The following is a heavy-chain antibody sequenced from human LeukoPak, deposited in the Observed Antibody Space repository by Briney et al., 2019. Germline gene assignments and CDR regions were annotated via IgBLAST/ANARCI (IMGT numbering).Heavy chain of an antibody. CDR3: AREYGEGYFDY. CDR1: GFTFGDYA. CDR2: ISSSSTTI. Sequence: GGSLRLSCTASGFTFGDYAMSWVRQAPGKGLEWVSYISSSSTTIHHADSVKGRFTISRDNAKNSLYLQMNSLRAEDSAVYYCAREYGEGYFDYWGQGTLVTVSS. J-gene: IGHJ4*02. V-gene: IGHV3-48*04. D-gene: IGHD4-17*01.